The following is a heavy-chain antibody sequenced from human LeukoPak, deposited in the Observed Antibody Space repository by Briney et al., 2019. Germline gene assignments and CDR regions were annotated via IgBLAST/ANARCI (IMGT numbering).Heavy chain of an antibody. Sequence: PSETLSLTCTVSGFSISSGYYWDWIRQPPGKGLEWIGSINHSGSTYYNPSLKSRFTMSADTPKNQFSLILSSVTAADTAVYYCARVDATMIRAFDIWGQGTMVTVSS. V-gene: IGHV4-38-2*02. CDR2: INHSGST. CDR3: ARVDATMIRAFDI. CDR1: GFSISSGYY. J-gene: IGHJ3*02. D-gene: IGHD3-10*01.